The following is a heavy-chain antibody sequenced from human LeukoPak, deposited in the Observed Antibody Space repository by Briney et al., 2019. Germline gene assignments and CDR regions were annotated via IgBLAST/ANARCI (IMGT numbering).Heavy chain of an antibody. J-gene: IGHJ5*02. V-gene: IGHV4-39*07. CDR2: VYYSGST. CDR1: GGSISSSSYY. D-gene: IGHD3-9*01. Sequence: SETLSLTCTVSGGSISSSSYYWGWIRQPPGKGLEWIGSVYYSGSTYYNPSLKSRVTISLDASKNQFSLKLSSVTAADTAVYYCARGNVLRYFDWLLPGTNWFDPWGQGTLVTVSS. CDR3: ARGNVLRYFDWLLPGTNWFDP.